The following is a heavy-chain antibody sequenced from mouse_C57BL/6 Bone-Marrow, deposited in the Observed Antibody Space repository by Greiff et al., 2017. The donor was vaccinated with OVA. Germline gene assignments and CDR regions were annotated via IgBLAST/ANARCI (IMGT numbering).Heavy chain of an antibody. Sequence: EVQLVESGGGLVKPGGSLKLSCAASGFTFSSYAMSWVRQTPEKRLEWVATISDGGSYTYYPDNVKGRFTISRDNAKNNLYLQMSHLKSEDTAMYYCAREESKSYAMDYWGQGTSVTVSS. V-gene: IGHV5-4*01. D-gene: IGHD1-3*01. J-gene: IGHJ4*01. CDR3: AREESKSYAMDY. CDR1: GFTFSSYA. CDR2: ISDGGSYT.